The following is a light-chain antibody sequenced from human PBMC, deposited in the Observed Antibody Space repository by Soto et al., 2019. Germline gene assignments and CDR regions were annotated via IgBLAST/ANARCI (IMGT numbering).Light chain of an antibody. CDR1: QSVSSN. V-gene: IGKV3-15*01. CDR3: QQYNNWPPWT. CDR2: GVS. J-gene: IGKJ1*01. Sequence: ERVMAQSPATLSVSRGERATLCCRASQSVSSNLAWYQHKPGQAPRLLIYGVSTRATGIPARFSGSGSGTEFTLTISSLQSEDFAVYYCQQYNNWPPWTFGQGTKVDIK.